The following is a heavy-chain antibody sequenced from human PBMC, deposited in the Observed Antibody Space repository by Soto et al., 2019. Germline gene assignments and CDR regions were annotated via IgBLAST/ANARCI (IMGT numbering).Heavy chain of an antibody. CDR2: INHSGST. CDR1: GGSFSGYY. Sequence: SETLSLTCAVYGGSFSGYYWSWIRQPPGKGLEWIGEINHSGSTNYNPSLKSRVTISVDTSKNQFSLKLSSVTAADTAVYYCARSMGVRAYYYYYYGMDVWGQGTTVTVSS. CDR3: ARSMGVRAYYYYYYGMDV. V-gene: IGHV4-34*01. D-gene: IGHD2-21*01. J-gene: IGHJ6*02.